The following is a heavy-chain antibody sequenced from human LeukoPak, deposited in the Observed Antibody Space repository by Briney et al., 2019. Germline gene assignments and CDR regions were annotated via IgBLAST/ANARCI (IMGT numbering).Heavy chain of an antibody. CDR1: GFTFSSHW. CDR3: ARGPAVATGEFDY. J-gene: IGHJ4*02. Sequence: GGSLRLSCAASGFTFSSHWMSWVRQAPGKGLEWVAYIKQDASDKYYVDSMKGRFTISRDNAKNSLYLQMNSLRAEDTAVYYCARGPAVATGEFDYWGQGTLVTVSS. D-gene: IGHD6-19*01. V-gene: IGHV3-7*01. CDR2: IKQDASDK.